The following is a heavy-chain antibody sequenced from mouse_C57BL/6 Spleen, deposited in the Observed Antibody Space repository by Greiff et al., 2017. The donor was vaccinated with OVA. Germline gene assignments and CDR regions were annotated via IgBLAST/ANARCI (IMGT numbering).Heavy chain of an antibody. CDR1: GYTFTSYW. CDR2: IDPSDSYT. J-gene: IGHJ4*01. CDR3: ARSGREAMDY. V-gene: IGHV1-50*01. D-gene: IGHD3-2*02. Sequence: QVQLQQPGAELVKPGASVKLSCKASGYTFTSYWMQWVKQRPGQGLEWIGEIDPSDSYTNYNQKFKGKATLTVDTSSSTAYMQLSSLTSEDSAVYYCARSGREAMDYWGQGTSVTVSS.